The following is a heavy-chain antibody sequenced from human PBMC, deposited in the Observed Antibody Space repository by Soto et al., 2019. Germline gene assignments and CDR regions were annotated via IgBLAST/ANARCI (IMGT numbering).Heavy chain of an antibody. Sequence: QVQLVESGGGVVQPGRSLRLSCAASGFSFSIYPMHWVRQAPGKGPEWVAVISYDGNDKSYTDSVKGRFTIFRDNLKDTLYLQMNSLTADDTAVYFCASGRAMDVWGQGTMVNVSS. CDR3: ASGRAMDV. J-gene: IGHJ6*02. V-gene: IGHV3-30-3*01. CDR1: GFSFSIYP. D-gene: IGHD1-26*01. CDR2: ISYDGNDK.